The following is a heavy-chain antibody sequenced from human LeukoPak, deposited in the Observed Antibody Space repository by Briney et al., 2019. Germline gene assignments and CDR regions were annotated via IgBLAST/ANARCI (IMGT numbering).Heavy chain of an antibody. CDR1: GYSISSGYY. D-gene: IGHD5-18*01. CDR3: ARHSKTGLPDC. V-gene: IGHV4-38-2*01. J-gene: IGHJ4*02. CDR2: IYHSGST. Sequence: SETLSLTCDVSGYSISSGYYWGWIRQPPGKGLEWIGSIYHSGSTYYNPSLKSRVTISVDTSKNQFSLKLSSVTAADTAVYYCARHSKTGLPDCWGQGTLVTVSS.